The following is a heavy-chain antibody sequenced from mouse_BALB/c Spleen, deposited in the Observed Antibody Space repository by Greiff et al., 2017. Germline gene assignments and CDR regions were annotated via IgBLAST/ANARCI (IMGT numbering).Heavy chain of an antibody. CDR1: GFTFSSYT. CDR2: ISSGGSYT. V-gene: IGHV5-6-4*01. J-gene: IGHJ4*01. CDR3: TRDRYGNYAMDY. Sequence: EVQGVESGGGLVKPGGSLKLSCAASGFTFSSYTMSWVRQTPEKRLEWVATISSGGSYTYYPDSVKGRFTISRDNAKNTLYLQMSSLKSEDTAMYYCTRDRYGNYAMDYWGQGTSVTVSS. D-gene: IGHD2-1*01.